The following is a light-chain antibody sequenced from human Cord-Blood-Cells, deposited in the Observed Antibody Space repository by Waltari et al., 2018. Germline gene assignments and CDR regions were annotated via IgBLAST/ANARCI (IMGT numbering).Light chain of an antibody. V-gene: IGKV1-5*01. CDR1: QSISSW. CDR3: QQYNSYSGYT. J-gene: IGKJ2*01. CDR2: DAS. Sequence: DIQMTQSPSTLSASVGERVTLTCRASQSISSWLAWYQQKPGKAPKLLIYDASSLESGVPSRFSGSGSGTEFTLTISSLQPDDFATYYCQQYNSYSGYTFGQGTKLEIK.